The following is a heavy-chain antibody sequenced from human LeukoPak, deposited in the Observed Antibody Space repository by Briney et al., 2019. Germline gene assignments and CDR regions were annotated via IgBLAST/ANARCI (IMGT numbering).Heavy chain of an antibody. Sequence: ASVKVSCKASGYTFTSYDIHWVRQATGQGLEWMGWMNPNSGNTGDAQKFQGRVTITRNTSISTAYMELSRLRSEDKGVYYCARAVGYCSSTSCSPGDYWGQGTLVTVSS. D-gene: IGHD2-2*01. V-gene: IGHV1-8*01. CDR2: MNPNSGNT. J-gene: IGHJ4*02. CDR1: GYTFTSYD. CDR3: ARAVGYCSSTSCSPGDY.